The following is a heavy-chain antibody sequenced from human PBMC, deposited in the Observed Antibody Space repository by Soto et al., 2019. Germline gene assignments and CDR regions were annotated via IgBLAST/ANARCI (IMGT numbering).Heavy chain of an antibody. Sequence: GGSLRLSCEASGFMFSMYWIHWVRQVPGKGPVWXSRXXXXGVTXTXXXSXXGRFTISRDNDKNTLYLQLHSLRVEDKAMYYCTRGPRPSSSGTGAYWGPGTQVTAPQ. CDR2: XXXXGVTX. CDR3: TRGPRPSSSGTGAY. J-gene: IGHJ4*02. V-gene: IGHV3-74*03. D-gene: IGHD1-26*01. CDR1: GFMFSMYW.